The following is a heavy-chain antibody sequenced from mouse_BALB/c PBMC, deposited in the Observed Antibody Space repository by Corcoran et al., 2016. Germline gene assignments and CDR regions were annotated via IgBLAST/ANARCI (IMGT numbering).Heavy chain of an antibody. V-gene: IGHV1S136*01. Sequence: EVQLQQSGPALFKPGASVTMSCTASGYTCTSYVLHWMKQKPGQGLEWIGYINPYNDGTKYHDKFKGKATLTSDKSSRPDYMELSSLTSEDSAVYCCASAGYYAWVGYWGQGSLVNVS. CDR1: GYTCTSYV. CDR2: INPYNDGT. D-gene: IGHD2-3*01. CDR3: ASAGYYAWVGY. J-gene: IGHJ3*01.